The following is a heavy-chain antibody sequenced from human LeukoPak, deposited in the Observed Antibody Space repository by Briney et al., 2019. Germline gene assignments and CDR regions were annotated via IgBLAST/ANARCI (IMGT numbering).Heavy chain of an antibody. D-gene: IGHD6-13*01. CDR2: ISAYNGNT. Sequence: GASVRVSCKASGYTFTNYGISWVRQAPGQGLEWMGWISAYNGNTNYARKLQGRVTMTTDTSTSTAYMELRSLRSDDTAVYYCARDGAAGEYDYWGQGTLVTVSS. CDR1: GYTFTNYG. CDR3: ARDGAAGEYDY. J-gene: IGHJ4*02. V-gene: IGHV1-18*01.